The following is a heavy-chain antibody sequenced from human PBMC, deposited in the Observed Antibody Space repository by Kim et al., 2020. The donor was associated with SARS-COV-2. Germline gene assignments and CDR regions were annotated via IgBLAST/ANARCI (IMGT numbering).Heavy chain of an antibody. CDR3: ARAHCSSTSCYTVLMDY. Sequence: SETLSLTCAVYGGSFSGYYWSWIRQPPGKGLEWIGEINHSGSTNYNPSLKSRVTISVDTSKNQFSLKLSSVTAADTAVYYCARAHCSSTSCYTVLMDYWGQGTLVTVSS. V-gene: IGHV4-34*01. CDR2: INHSGST. J-gene: IGHJ4*02. CDR1: GGSFSGYY. D-gene: IGHD2-2*02.